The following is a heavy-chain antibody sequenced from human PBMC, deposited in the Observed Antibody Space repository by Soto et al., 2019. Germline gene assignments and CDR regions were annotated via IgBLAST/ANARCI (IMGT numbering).Heavy chain of an antibody. CDR1: EFAVINYF. CDR2: ISNGGDT. D-gene: IGHD3-3*01. Sequence: EVQLVESGGGLVQPGGSVRLSCAASEFAVINYFMAWVRQAPGKGLEWVSVISNGGDTYYADSVKGRFTISRDNSKNTLYLQMNTLRVDDTAVYYCARDEFGGAYDFWHGGQGTLVIVSS. J-gene: IGHJ4*02. CDR3: ARDEFGGAYDFWH. V-gene: IGHV3-66*01.